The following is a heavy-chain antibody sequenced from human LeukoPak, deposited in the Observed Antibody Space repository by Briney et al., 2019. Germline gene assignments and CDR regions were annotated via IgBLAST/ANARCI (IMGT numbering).Heavy chain of an antibody. CDR3: AKDSSGYSDYFDY. V-gene: IGHV3-30*18. D-gene: IGHD3-22*01. CDR2: ISYDGSNK. Sequence: GGSLRLSCAASGFTFSSYGMHWVRQAPGKGLEWVAVISYDGSNKYYADSVKGRFTISRDNSKNTLYLQMNSLRAEDTAVYYCAKDSSGYSDYFDYWGQGTLVTVSS. CDR1: GFTFSSYG. J-gene: IGHJ4*02.